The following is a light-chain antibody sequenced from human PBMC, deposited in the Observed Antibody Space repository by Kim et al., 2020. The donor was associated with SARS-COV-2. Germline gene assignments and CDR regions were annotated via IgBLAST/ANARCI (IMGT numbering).Light chain of an antibody. CDR2: AAS. CDR1: QGISNY. J-gene: IGKJ1*01. Sequence: ASVGDRVTITGRASQGISNYLAWYQQKPGKVPKLLIYAASALQSGVPSRFSGSGSGTDFTLTISSLQPEDVATYYCQKYNSAPKTFGQGTKVDIK. V-gene: IGKV1-27*01. CDR3: QKYNSAPKT.